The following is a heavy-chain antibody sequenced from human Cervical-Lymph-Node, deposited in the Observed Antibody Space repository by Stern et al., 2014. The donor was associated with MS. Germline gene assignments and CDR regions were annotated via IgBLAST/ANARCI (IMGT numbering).Heavy chain of an antibody. J-gene: IGHJ4*02. V-gene: IGHV3-11*01. Sequence: QVQLVESGGGLVKPGGSLRLSCAASGFIFSDYYMMWIRQAPGKGLEWVAHISGSGKPIHYSDSVKGRFTISRDNAKNSLYLQMNSLRAEDTAVYYCARDQGYYDSTGDYPYYFDYWGQGSRVTVSS. CDR3: ARDQGYYDSTGDYPYYFDY. CDR1: GFIFSDYY. D-gene: IGHD3-22*01. CDR2: ISGSGKPI.